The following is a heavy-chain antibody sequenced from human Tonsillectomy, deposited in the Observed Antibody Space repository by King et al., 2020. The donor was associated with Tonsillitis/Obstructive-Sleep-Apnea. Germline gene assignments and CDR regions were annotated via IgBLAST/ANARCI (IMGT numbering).Heavy chain of an antibody. CDR1: GFTFSDYY. CDR2: ISSSSSYT. CDR3: ARDGGAVAGPPCD. Sequence: VQLVESGGGLVKPGGSLRLSCAASGFTFSDYYMSWIRQAPGKGLEWVSYISSSSSYTNYADSVKGRFTISRDNAKNSLYLQMNSLRAEDTAVYYWARDGGAVAGPPCDWGQGTLVTVSS. J-gene: IGHJ4*02. V-gene: IGHV3-11*05. D-gene: IGHD6-19*01.